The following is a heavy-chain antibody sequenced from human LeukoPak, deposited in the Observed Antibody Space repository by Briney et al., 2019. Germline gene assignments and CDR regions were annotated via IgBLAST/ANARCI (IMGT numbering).Heavy chain of an antibody. CDR1: GFTFSSYW. V-gene: IGHV3-23*01. J-gene: IGHJ4*02. CDR3: AKDLTMIVEYYFDY. D-gene: IGHD3-22*01. Sequence: GGSLRLSCAASGFTFSSYWMSWVRQAPGKGLEWVSAISGSGGSTYYADSVKGRFTISRDNSKNTLYLQMNSLRAEDTAVYYCAKDLTMIVEYYFDYWGQGTLVTVSS. CDR2: ISGSGGST.